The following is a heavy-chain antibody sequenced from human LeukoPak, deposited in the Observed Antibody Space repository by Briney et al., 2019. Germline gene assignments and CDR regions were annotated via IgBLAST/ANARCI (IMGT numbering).Heavy chain of an antibody. CDR1: GFTFSSYW. Sequence: GGSLRLSCAASGFTFSSYWMSWVRQAPGKGLEWVANIKQDGSEKYYVDSVKGRFTISRDNAKNSLYLQMNSLRAEDTAVYYCARVFGEGDSSGYLLYYWGQGTLVTVSS. V-gene: IGHV3-7*03. CDR2: IKQDGSEK. J-gene: IGHJ4*02. CDR3: ARVFGEGDSSGYLLYY. D-gene: IGHD3-22*01.